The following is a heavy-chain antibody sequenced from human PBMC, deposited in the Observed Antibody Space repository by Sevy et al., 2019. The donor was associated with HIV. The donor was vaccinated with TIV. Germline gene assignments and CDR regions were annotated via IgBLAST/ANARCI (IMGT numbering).Heavy chain of an antibody. CDR2: IKDDGSKR. V-gene: IGHV3-30*02. D-gene: IGHD3-10*01. J-gene: IGHJ4*01. CDR1: GFTLSYYG. Sequence: GGCLRLSCAASGFTLSYYGMHWVRQAPGKGLEWVTFIKDDGSKRFYADTVKGRFTVSRDNSKNTMSLQMNSLRAEDTAVYHCTSVLFDYWGHGALVTVSS. CDR3: TSVLFDY.